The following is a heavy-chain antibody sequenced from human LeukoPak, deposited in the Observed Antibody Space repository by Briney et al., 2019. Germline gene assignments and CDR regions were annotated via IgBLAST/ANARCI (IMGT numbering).Heavy chain of an antibody. D-gene: IGHD6-6*01. Sequence: GGSLRLSCAASGFTFSSHGMHWVRQAPGKGLEWVAFIRYDGSNKYYADSVKGRFTISRDNSKNTLYLQMNSLRAEDTAVYYCARDPGAYSSSPIDYWGQGTLVTVSS. CDR2: IRYDGSNK. CDR3: ARDPGAYSSSPIDY. CDR1: GFTFSSHG. V-gene: IGHV3-30*02. J-gene: IGHJ4*02.